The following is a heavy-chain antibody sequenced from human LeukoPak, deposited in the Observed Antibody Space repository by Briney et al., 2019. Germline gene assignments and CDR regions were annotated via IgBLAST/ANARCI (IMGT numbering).Heavy chain of an antibody. V-gene: IGHV4-39*01. CDR1: GGSISSSSYY. CDR3: ARASYQLSDYYYYYYMDV. Sequence: SETLSLTCTVSGGSISSSSYYWGWIRQRPGKGLEWIGSIYYSGSTYYNPSLKSRVTISVDTSKNQFSLKLSSVTAADTAVYYCARASYQLSDYYYYYYMDVWGKGTTVTISS. D-gene: IGHD2-2*01. CDR2: IYYSGST. J-gene: IGHJ6*03.